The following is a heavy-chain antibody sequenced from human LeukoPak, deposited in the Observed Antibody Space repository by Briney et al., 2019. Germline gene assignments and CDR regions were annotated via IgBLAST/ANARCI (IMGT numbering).Heavy chain of an antibody. V-gene: IGHV4-39*07. CDR3: ARDPPRYYDSSAPDY. CDR1: GFAFSSYA. Sequence: PGGSLRLSCAASGFAFSSYAMSWVRQAPGKGLEWIGSIYYSGSTYYNPSLKSRVTISVDTSKNQFSLKLSSVTAADTAVYYCARDPPRYYDSSAPDYWGQGTLVTVSS. CDR2: IYYSGST. D-gene: IGHD3-22*01. J-gene: IGHJ4*02.